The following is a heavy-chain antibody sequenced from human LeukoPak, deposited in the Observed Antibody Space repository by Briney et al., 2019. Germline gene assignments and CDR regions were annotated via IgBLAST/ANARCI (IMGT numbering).Heavy chain of an antibody. CDR3: TRRYNYDSSGYYYVRDAFDI. J-gene: IGHJ3*02. V-gene: IGHV3-49*04. D-gene: IGHD3-22*01. CDR2: IRSKAYGGTT. CDR1: GFTFLSYG. Sequence: PGGSLRLSCAASGFTFLSYGMHWVRQAPGKGLEWVGFIRSKAYGGTTKNAASVKGRFTISRDDSRSIAYLQMNSLKTEDTAVYYCTRRYNYDSSGYYYVRDAFDIWGQGTMVTVSS.